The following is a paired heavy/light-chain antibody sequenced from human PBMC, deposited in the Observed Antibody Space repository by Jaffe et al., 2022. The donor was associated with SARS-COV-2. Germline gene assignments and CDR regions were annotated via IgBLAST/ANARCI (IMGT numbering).Light chain of an antibody. CDR2: WAS. CDR1: QSVLYSSNNKNY. Sequence: DIVMTQSPDSLAVSLGERATINCKSSQSVLYSSNNKNYLAWYQQKPGHPPKLLIYWASTRESGVPDRFSGSGSGTDFTLTISSLQAEDAAVYYCQQYSDTPRTFGQGTKVEVK. CDR3: QQYSDTPRT. J-gene: IGKJ1*01. V-gene: IGKV4-1*01.
Heavy chain of an antibody. CDR3: AREGAAAGHAGSGRAFDI. V-gene: IGHV3-66*02. J-gene: IGHJ3*02. Sequence: EVQVVESGGGLVQPGGSLRLSCAASGFSVTGNDMSWVRQAPGRGLEWVSLVYRDGSTYYAGSVKGRYTISRDTPQNTLYLQMNALRTEDTALYYCAREGAAAGHAGSGRAFDIWGQGTMVTVSS. CDR1: GFSVTGND. D-gene: IGHD6-13*01. CDR2: VYRDGST.